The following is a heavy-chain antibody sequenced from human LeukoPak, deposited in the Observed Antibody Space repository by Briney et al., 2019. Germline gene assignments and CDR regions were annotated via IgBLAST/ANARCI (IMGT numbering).Heavy chain of an antibody. D-gene: IGHD3-10*01. CDR2: IRYDGSKK. Sequence: GRSLRLSCAASGFTFSSYGMHWVRQAPGKGLEWVAVIRYDGSKKYYADSVKGRFTVSRDDSKNTVYLQMDSLRAEDTAMYYCARDLSYGSVDFRGQGTLVTVSS. V-gene: IGHV3-33*01. CDR1: GFTFSSYG. CDR3: ARDLSYGSVDF. J-gene: IGHJ4*02.